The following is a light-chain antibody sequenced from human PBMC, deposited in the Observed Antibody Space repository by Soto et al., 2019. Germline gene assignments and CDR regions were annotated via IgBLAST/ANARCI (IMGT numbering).Light chain of an antibody. V-gene: IGLV1-44*01. CDR2: NNN. Sequence: QSVLTQPPSASGTPGQRVIISCSGSSSNIGTNTVNWYQQLPGTAPKLLIYNNNQRPSGVPDRFSGSKSGTSASLAISGLQSEDEAHYYCAAWDGSLNGGVFGTGTKLTVL. CDR3: AAWDGSLNGGV. J-gene: IGLJ1*01. CDR1: SSNIGTNT.